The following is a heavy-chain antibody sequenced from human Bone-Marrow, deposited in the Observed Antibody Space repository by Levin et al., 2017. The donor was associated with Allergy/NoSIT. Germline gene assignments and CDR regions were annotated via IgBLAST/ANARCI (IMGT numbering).Heavy chain of an antibody. D-gene: IGHD2-15*01. CDR1: GGSISSYY. CDR3: ARGYCSGGSCYAHDY. CDR2: IYTSGST. V-gene: IGHV4-4*07. Sequence: SETLSLTCTVSGGSISSYYWSWIRQPAGKGLEWIGRIYTSGSTNYNPSLKSRVTMSVDTSKNQFSLKLSSVTAADTAVYYCARGYCSGGSCYAHDYWGQGTLVTVSS. J-gene: IGHJ4*02.